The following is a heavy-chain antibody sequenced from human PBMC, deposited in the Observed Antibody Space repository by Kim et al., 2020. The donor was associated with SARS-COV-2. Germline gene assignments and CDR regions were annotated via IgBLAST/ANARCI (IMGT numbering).Heavy chain of an antibody. CDR2: ISAYNGNT. Sequence: ASVKVSCKASGYTFTSYGISWVRQAPGQGLEWMGWISAYNGNTNYAQKLQGRVTMTTDTSTSTAYMELRSLRSDDTAVYYCARASGVAPRHNWFDPWGQGTLVTVSS. V-gene: IGHV1-18*01. J-gene: IGHJ5*02. D-gene: IGHD5-12*01. CDR1: GYTFTSYG. CDR3: ARASGVAPRHNWFDP.